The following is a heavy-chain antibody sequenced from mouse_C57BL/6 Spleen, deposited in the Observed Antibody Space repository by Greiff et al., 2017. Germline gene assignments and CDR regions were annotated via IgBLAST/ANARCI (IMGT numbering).Heavy chain of an antibody. CDR1: GFSLTSYG. Sequence: VQLQQSGPGLVAPSQSLSITCTVSGFSLTSYGVHWVRQPPGKGLEWLVVIWSDGSTTYNSALKSRLSISKDNSKSQVFLKMNSLQTDDTAMYYCARHSGSHYYAMDYWGQGTSVTVSS. D-gene: IGHD1-1*02. CDR2: IWSDGST. V-gene: IGHV2-6-1*01. J-gene: IGHJ4*01. CDR3: ARHSGSHYYAMDY.